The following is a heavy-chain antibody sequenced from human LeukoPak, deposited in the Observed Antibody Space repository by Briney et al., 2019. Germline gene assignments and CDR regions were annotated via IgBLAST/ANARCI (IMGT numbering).Heavy chain of an antibody. CDR1: GGSISSDY. Sequence: SETLSLTCTVSGGSISSDYWSWLRQPPGKGLEWIGYVYYSGSSNYNPSLKSRVTISVDTSKNQFSLRLSSVTAADTAVYYCARHSYSGSYFDYWGQGTQVTVSS. J-gene: IGHJ4*02. V-gene: IGHV4-59*08. CDR2: VYYSGSS. D-gene: IGHD1-26*01. CDR3: ARHSYSGSYFDY.